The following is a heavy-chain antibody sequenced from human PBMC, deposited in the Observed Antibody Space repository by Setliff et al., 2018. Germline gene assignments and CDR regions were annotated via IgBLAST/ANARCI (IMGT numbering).Heavy chain of an antibody. CDR3: ARADSDSYYPYYFDF. V-gene: IGHV3-23*01. CDR2: VSGSGMTR. J-gene: IGHJ4*02. Sequence: GGSLRLSCTASGFTFRKHALAWVRQAPGKGLQWVSSVSGSGMTRDYTDSVKGRFTVSRDSAQNKIHLQMDSLRAEDTGKYFWARADSDSYYPYYFDFWGQGVLVTVS. D-gene: IGHD3-22*01. CDR1: GFTFRKHA.